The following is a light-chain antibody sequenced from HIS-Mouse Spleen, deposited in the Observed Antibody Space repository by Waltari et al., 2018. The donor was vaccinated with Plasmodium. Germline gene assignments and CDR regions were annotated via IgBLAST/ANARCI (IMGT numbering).Light chain of an antibody. Sequence: DIVMTQSPDSLAGSLGERATINRKYSQSVLYSSNNKNYLAWYQQKPGQPPKLLIYWASTRESGVPDRFSGSGSGTDFTLTISSLQAEDVAVYYCQQYYSTPYTFGQGTKLEIK. J-gene: IGKJ2*01. CDR3: QQYYSTPYT. CDR2: WAS. V-gene: IGKV4-1*01. CDR1: QSVLYSSNNKNY.